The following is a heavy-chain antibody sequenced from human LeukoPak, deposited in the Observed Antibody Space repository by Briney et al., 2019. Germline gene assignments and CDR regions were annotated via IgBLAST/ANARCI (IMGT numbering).Heavy chain of an antibody. CDR2: IKQDGSHQ. D-gene: IGHD6-19*01. CDR3: ERDSSEYEWQRGWYRDF. Sequence: PGGSLRLSCAASGFTFSSYWMSWVRQAPGKGLEWVAKIKQDGSHQSYVDSVKGRFTISRDNSKSTLALHMSNLRVEDTAVYYCERDSSEYEWQRGWYRDFWGQGSQVTVSS. CDR1: GFTFSSYW. V-gene: IGHV3-7*05. J-gene: IGHJ4*02.